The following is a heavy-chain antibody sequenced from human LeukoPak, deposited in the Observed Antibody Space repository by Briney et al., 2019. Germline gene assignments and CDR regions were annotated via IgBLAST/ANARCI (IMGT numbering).Heavy chain of an antibody. D-gene: IGHD3-3*01. CDR1: GFTFSSYC. CDR2: IYYSGST. J-gene: IGHJ4*02. V-gene: IGHV4-39*07. CDR3: AKRPGGYYSSFDY. Sequence: GSLRLSCAASGFTFSSYCMNWVRQAPGKGLECIGTIYYSGSTYYNPSLKSRVTISVDTSKNQFSLKLSSVTAADTAVYYCAKRPGGYYSSFDYWGQGTLVTVSS.